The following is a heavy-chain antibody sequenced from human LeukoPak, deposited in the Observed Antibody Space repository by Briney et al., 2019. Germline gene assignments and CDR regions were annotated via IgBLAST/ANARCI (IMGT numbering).Heavy chain of an antibody. CDR3: AKAIDVLRFLEWSPFDY. Sequence: PGGSLRLSCAASGFTFSSYAMNWFRQAPGKGLEWVSAISGSGGSTYYADSVKGRFTISRDNSKNTLYLQMNSLRAEDTAVYYCAKAIDVLRFLEWSPFDYWGQGTLVTVSS. V-gene: IGHV3-23*01. CDR2: ISGSGGST. CDR1: GFTFSSYA. D-gene: IGHD3-3*01. J-gene: IGHJ4*02.